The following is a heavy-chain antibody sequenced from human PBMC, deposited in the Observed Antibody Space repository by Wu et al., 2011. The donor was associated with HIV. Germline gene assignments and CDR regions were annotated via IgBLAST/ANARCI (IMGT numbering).Heavy chain of an antibody. J-gene: IGHJ4*02. V-gene: IGHV1-46*01. CDR3: ARGNYDGSRYCDY. D-gene: IGHD3-22*01. Sequence: QVHLVQSGTEVKKPGLSEGXCKASRYTFTTYYIHWVRQAPGQGLEWMGIINPSGGGRSSAQSFQGRITMTRDMSTSTVYMELSSLRSEDTAVYYCARGNYDGSRYCDYWGQGSLVTVSS. CDR1: RYTFTTYY. CDR2: INPSGGGR.